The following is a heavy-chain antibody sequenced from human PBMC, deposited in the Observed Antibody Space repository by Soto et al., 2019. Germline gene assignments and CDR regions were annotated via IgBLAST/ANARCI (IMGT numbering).Heavy chain of an antibody. CDR3: AKDITPFGGELRFLEWLLSSAFDI. CDR2: ISWNSGSI. V-gene: IGHV3-9*01. J-gene: IGHJ3*02. CDR1: GFTFDDYA. D-gene: IGHD3-3*01. Sequence: DVQLVESGGGLVQPGRSLRLSCAASGFTFDDYAMHWVRQAPGKGLEWVSGISWNSGSIGYADSVKGRFTISRDNAKNSLYLQMNSLRAEDTALYYCAKDITPFGGELRFLEWLLSSAFDIWGQGTMVTVSS.